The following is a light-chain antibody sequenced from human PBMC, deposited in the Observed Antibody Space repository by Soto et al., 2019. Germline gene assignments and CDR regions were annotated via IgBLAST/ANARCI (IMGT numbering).Light chain of an antibody. CDR3: TLYTSRSTYV. Sequence: QSPLTQPPSVSGSPGQSVTISCTGSNSDVGSYNRLSWYQQPLGTAPKLMSQEASNRPPGVPDRCSGSNLGNTASLTISGLQAEVEAVFYCTLYTSRSTYVFGSGPKVTV. CDR2: EAS. CDR1: NSDVGSYNR. J-gene: IGLJ1*01. V-gene: IGLV2-18*01.